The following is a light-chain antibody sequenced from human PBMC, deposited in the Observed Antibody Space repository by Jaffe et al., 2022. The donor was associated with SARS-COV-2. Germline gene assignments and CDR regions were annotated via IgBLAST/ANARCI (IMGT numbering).Light chain of an antibody. J-gene: IGKJ4*01. CDR1: QGISNY. CDR3: QKYSGAPLT. CDR2: TAS. Sequence: DIQMTQSPSSLSASVGDRVTITCRASQGISNYVAWYQQKVGKSPQLLIYTASTLHSGVPSRFSGSGSGTDFTLTINNLQPEDVATYYCQKYSGAPLTFGGGTKVEIK. V-gene: IGKV1-27*01.